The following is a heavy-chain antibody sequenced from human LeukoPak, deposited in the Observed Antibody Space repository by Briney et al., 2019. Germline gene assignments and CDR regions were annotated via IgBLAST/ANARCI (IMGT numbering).Heavy chain of an antibody. D-gene: IGHD3-22*01. CDR1: GFTFSSYG. V-gene: IGHV4-39*01. Sequence: PGGSLRLSCAASGFTFSSYGMHWVRQAPGKGLEGIGTIYYSGSTHHNPSLKSRVTISIDTSKNQFSLKLSSVTAADTAVSYCARHLGSYDSSGYSDWGQGTLVTVSS. CDR3: ARHLGSYDSSGYSD. J-gene: IGHJ4*02. CDR2: IYYSGST.